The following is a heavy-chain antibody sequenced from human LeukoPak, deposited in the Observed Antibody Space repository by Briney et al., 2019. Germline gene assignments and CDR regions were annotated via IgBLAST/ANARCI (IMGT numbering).Heavy chain of an antibody. Sequence: PGGSLRLSCAASGFTFSTYDMHWVRHGSGKGLEWVSSIGTIGDKFYPGSVKGRFTISRENAKNSLYLQMNGLRAGDTAVYYCARATVIGNAPVPGYMDVWGKGTTVTVSS. CDR3: ARATVIGNAPVPGYMDV. J-gene: IGHJ6*03. CDR1: GFTFSTYD. CDR2: IGTIGDK. V-gene: IGHV3-13*01. D-gene: IGHD2-21*01.